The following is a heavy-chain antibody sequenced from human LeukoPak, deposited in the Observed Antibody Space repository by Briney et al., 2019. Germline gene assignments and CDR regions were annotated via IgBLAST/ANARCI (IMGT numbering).Heavy chain of an antibody. CDR2: IYHSGSN. CDR3: ARAYSSSWYWNWFDP. J-gene: IGHJ5*02. Sequence: SETLSLTCTVSGYSISSGYYWGWFRQPPGKELEWIGSIYHSGSNYYYPSLKSRVTISVDTSKNQFSLKVSSVSAADTAVYYCARAYSSSWYWNWFDPWGQGTLVTVSS. V-gene: IGHV4-38-2*02. CDR1: GYSISSGYY. D-gene: IGHD6-13*01.